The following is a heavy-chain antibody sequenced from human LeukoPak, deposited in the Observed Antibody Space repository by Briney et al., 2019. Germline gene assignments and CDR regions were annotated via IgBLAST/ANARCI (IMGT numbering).Heavy chain of an antibody. CDR1: GGSISSGGYS. CDR3: ASGITTGGGYDILTGYYDY. CDR2: IYYSGST. V-gene: IGHV4-31*03. J-gene: IGHJ4*02. D-gene: IGHD3-9*01. Sequence: PSETLSLTCTVSGGSISSGGYSWSWIRQHPGKGLEWIGYIYYSGSTYYNPSLKSRVTISVDTSKNQFSLKLSSVTAADTAVYYCASGITTGGGYDILTGYYDYWGQGTLVTVSS.